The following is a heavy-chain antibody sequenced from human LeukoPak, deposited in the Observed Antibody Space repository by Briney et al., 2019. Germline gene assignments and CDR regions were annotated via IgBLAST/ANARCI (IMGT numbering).Heavy chain of an antibody. Sequence: SETLSLTCAVHGGSFSGYYWSWIRQPPGKGLEWIGEINHSGSTNYNPSLKSRVTISVDTSKNQFSLKLSSVTAADTAVYYCAGPGSGTFAAEYFQHWGQGTLVTVSS. CDR2: INHSGST. V-gene: IGHV4-34*01. CDR1: GGSFSGYY. CDR3: AGPGSGTFAAEYFQH. D-gene: IGHD3-10*01. J-gene: IGHJ1*01.